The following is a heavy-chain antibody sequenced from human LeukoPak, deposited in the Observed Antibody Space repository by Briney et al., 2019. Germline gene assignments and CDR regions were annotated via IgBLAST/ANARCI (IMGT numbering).Heavy chain of an antibody. V-gene: IGHV3-23*01. CDR2: ISGSGGTT. CDR1: GFTFSNCG. D-gene: IGHD3-16*02. CDR3: AKVVWGNFRYLDY. J-gene: IGHJ4*02. Sequence: GGSLRLSCAASGFTFSNCGMSWVRQAPGKGLEWVSTISGSGGTTNYADSVNGRFTISRDNSKNTLHLQMNSLRAEDTALYYCAKVVWGNFRYLDYWGQGALVTVSS.